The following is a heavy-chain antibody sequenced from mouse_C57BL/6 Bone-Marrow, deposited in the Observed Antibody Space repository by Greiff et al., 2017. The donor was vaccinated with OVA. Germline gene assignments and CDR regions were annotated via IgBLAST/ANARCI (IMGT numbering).Heavy chain of an antibody. CDR3: ARGGGTGDY. V-gene: IGHV3-6*01. CDR2: ISYDGSN. Sequence: VQLQQSGPGLVKPSQSLSLTCSVTGYSITSGYYWNWIRQFPGNKLEWMGYISYDGSNNYNPSLKNRISITRDTSKNQFFLKLNSVTTEDTATYYGARGGGTGDYWGQGTTLTVSS. J-gene: IGHJ2*01. D-gene: IGHD3-3*01. CDR1: GYSITSGYY.